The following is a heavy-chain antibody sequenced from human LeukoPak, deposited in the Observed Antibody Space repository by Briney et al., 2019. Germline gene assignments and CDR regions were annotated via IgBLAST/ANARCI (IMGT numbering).Heavy chain of an antibody. Sequence: SETLSLTCTVSGCSVSSGSYHWSWIRQPPGKGLEWIGYFNNSGSTNYTPSLKSRVTISLDTSKDQFSLKLSSVTAADTAVYYCARNGRYSGSYFGDLDYWGQGTLVTVSS. V-gene: IGHV4-61*01. CDR2: FNNSGST. CDR3: ARNGRYSGSYFGDLDY. J-gene: IGHJ4*02. D-gene: IGHD1-26*01. CDR1: GCSVSSGSYH.